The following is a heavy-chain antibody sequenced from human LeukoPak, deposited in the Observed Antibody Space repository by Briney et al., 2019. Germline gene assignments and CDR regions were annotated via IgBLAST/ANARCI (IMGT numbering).Heavy chain of an antibody. CDR3: ARAYGGAVAGFGWFDP. J-gene: IGHJ5*02. CDR2: IYYSGST. D-gene: IGHD6-19*01. V-gene: IGHV4-59*12. Sequence: PSETLSLTCTVSGGSISSYYWSWIRQPPGKGLEWIGYIYYSGSTYYNPSLKSRVTISVDRSKNQFSLKLSSVTAADTAVYYCARAYGGAVAGFGWFDPWGQGTLVTVSS. CDR1: GGSISSYY.